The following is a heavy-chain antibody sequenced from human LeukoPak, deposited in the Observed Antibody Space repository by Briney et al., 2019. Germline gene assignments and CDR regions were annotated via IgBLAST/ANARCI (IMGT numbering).Heavy chain of an antibody. Sequence: GGSLRLPCAASGFTFSRYWMHWVRQAPGKGLEWVSSISSSSNYIYYADSVKGRFTISRDNAKNSLYLQMNSLRAEDTAVYFCARGGGAFDIWGQGTMVTVSS. CDR3: ARGGGAFDI. CDR1: GFTFSRYW. D-gene: IGHD5-12*01. J-gene: IGHJ3*02. CDR2: ISSSSNYI. V-gene: IGHV3-21*01.